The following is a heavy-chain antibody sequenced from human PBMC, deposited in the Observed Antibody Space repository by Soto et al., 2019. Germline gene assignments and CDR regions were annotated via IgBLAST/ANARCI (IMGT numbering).Heavy chain of an antibody. J-gene: IGHJ3*02. CDR2: ISAYNGDT. V-gene: IGHV1-18*01. CDR3: ARDGRQFVPNSDNFDI. D-gene: IGHD6-6*01. Sequence: GASVKVSCKASNYTFRNYGINWVRQAPGQGLEWMGWISAYNGDTKFAQKFQDRVTIDTDTPTSTAYMELRSLKSDDTAVYFCARDGRQFVPNSDNFDIRRQGTTVTVSS. CDR1: NYTFRNYG.